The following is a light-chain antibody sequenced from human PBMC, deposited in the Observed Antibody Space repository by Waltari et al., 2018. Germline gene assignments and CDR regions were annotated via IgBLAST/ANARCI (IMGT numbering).Light chain of an antibody. CDR3: QQSNSNPQT. Sequence: DIQMTQSPSSLSASVGDRVTITCRASQRISNFLNWYQQNPGKAPKLLIYAASSLQSGVPSRFSGSGSGTDFTLTISSLQPDDFATYYCQQSNSNPQTFGQGTKVETK. V-gene: IGKV1-39*01. J-gene: IGKJ1*01. CDR1: QRISNF. CDR2: AAS.